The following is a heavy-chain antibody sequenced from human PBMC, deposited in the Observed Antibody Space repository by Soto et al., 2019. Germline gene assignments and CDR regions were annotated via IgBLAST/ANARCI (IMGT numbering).Heavy chain of an antibody. Sequence: QVQLVESGGGVVQPGRSLRLSCAASGFTFSSYGMHWVRQAPGKGLEWVAVISYDGSNKYYADSVKGRFTISRDNSKNTLYLQMNSLRAEDTAVYYCAKDGYSGYDFMEYGGQGTLVTVSS. CDR1: GFTFSSYG. CDR2: ISYDGSNK. D-gene: IGHD5-12*01. J-gene: IGHJ4*02. V-gene: IGHV3-30*18. CDR3: AKDGYSGYDFMEY.